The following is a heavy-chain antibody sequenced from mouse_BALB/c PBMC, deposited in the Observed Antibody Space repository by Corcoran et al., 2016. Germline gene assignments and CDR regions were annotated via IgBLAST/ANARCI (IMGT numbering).Heavy chain of an antibody. CDR1: GYTFTSYV. Sequence: EVQLQQSGPELVKPGASVKMSCKASGYTFTSYVMHWVKQKPGQGLEWIGYINPYNDGTKYNEKFKGKASLTSDKSSSTAYMELSSLTSEDSAVYYCARCYYGSSYWYVDVWGAGTTVTVAS. J-gene: IGHJ1*01. V-gene: IGHV1S136*01. CDR3: ARCYYGSSYWYVDV. CDR2: INPYNDGT. D-gene: IGHD1-1*01.